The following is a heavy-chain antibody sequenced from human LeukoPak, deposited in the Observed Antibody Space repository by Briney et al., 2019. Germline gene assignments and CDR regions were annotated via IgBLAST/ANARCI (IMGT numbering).Heavy chain of an antibody. CDR3: TTLPGGYYYYYGMDV. Sequence: PGGSLRLSCAASGFTFSNAWMSWVRPAPGKGLEWVGRIKSKTDGGTTDYAAPVKGRFTISRDDSKNTLYLQMNSLKTEDPAVYYCTTLPGGYYYYYGMDVWGQGTTVTVSS. CDR2: IKSKTDGGTT. D-gene: IGHD3-16*01. CDR1: GFTFSNAW. V-gene: IGHV3-15*01. J-gene: IGHJ6*02.